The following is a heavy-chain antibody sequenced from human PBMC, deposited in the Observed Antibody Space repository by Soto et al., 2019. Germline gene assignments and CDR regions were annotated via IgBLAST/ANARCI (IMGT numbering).Heavy chain of an antibody. J-gene: IGHJ3*02. CDR3: ARDPGYSSSWYEDAFDI. Sequence: QVQLVQSGAEVKKPGASVKVSCKASGYTFTSYGISWVRQAPGQGLEWMGWISAYNGNTNYAQKLQGRVTMTTDTSXSXDYMELRSLRSDDTAVYYCARDPGYSSSWYEDAFDIWGQGTMVTVSS. V-gene: IGHV1-18*01. CDR1: GYTFTSYG. CDR2: ISAYNGNT. D-gene: IGHD6-13*01.